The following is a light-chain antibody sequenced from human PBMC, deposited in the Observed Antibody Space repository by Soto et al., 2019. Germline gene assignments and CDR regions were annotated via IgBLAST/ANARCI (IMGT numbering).Light chain of an antibody. V-gene: IGKV1-39*01. CDR3: QQSYSTPT. J-gene: IGKJ2*01. Sequence: DIQMTQSPSSLSASVGDRVTITCRASQSISSYLNWYQQKPGNAPKLLIYASSSLQSGVPSRFSGSGSGTDFTLTISSLQPEDFATYYCQQSYSTPTFGQGTKLVIK. CDR1: QSISSY. CDR2: ASS.